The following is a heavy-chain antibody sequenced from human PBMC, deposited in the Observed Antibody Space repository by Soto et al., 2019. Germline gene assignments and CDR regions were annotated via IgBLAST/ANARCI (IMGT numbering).Heavy chain of an antibody. Sequence: PSETLSLTCTVSGGSISSGGYYWSWIRQHPGKGLEWIGYIYYSGSTYYNPSLKSRVTISVDTSKNQFSLKLSSVTAADTAVFYCARAPYSGYDSGWFDPWGQGTLVTVS. D-gene: IGHD5-12*01. V-gene: IGHV4-31*03. CDR3: ARAPYSGYDSGWFDP. J-gene: IGHJ5*02. CDR1: GGSISSGGYY. CDR2: IYYSGST.